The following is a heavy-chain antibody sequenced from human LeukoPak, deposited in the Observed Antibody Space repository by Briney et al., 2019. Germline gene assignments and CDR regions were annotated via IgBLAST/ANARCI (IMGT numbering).Heavy chain of an antibody. CDR3: ARDGPLWNIVVAAAAADAFDI. V-gene: IGHV1-8*01. CDR2: MNPNSGNT. D-gene: IGHD2-15*01. J-gene: IGHJ3*02. Sequence: GASVKVSCKASGYTFTSYDINWVRQATGQGLEWMGWMNPNSGNTGYAQKFQGRVTMTRNTSISTAYMELSSLRSDDTAVYYCARDGPLWNIVVAAAAADAFDIWGQGTMVTVSS. CDR1: GYTFTSYD.